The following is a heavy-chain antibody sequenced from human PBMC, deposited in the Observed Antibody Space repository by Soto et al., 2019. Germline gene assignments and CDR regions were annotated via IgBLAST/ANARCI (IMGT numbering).Heavy chain of an antibody. CDR3: ARDGMYCSGGSCYDFYYYYMDV. J-gene: IGHJ6*03. D-gene: IGHD2-15*01. Sequence: ASLKVSCNASGYTCTSYGISWVLQAPGQGLEWMGWISAYNGNTNYAQKLQGRVTMTTDTSTSTAYMELRSLRSDDTAVYYCARDGMYCSGGSCYDFYYYYMDVWGKGTTVTVSS. V-gene: IGHV1-18*01. CDR1: GYTCTSYG. CDR2: ISAYNGNT.